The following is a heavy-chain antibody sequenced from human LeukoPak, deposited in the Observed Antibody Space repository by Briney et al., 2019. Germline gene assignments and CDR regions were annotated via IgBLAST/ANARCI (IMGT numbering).Heavy chain of an antibody. Sequence: PGRSLRLSCAASGFTLNYYGMHWVRQAPGKGLEWVSAISGSGGSTYYADSVKGRFTISRDNSKNTLYLQMNSLRAEDTAVYYCAKVELTLWFGESHPSPAFDYWGQGTLVTVSS. V-gene: IGHV3-23*01. D-gene: IGHD3-10*01. CDR1: GFTLNYYG. J-gene: IGHJ4*02. CDR2: ISGSGGST. CDR3: AKVELTLWFGESHPSPAFDY.